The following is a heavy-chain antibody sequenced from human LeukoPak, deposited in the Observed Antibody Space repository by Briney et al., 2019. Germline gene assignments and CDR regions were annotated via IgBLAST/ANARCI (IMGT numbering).Heavy chain of an antibody. J-gene: IGHJ6*03. CDR1: GGSITSSSYY. V-gene: IGHV4-39*02. CDR2: IYKSGGT. D-gene: IGHD2-2*01. CDR3: ARRSSTSLYYYYYMDV. Sequence: SETLSLTCTVSGGSITSSSYYWGWIRQPPGKGLEWIGSIYKSGGTYYNPSLKSRVTISIDTSNNRFSLKLSSVTAADTAVYYCARRSSTSLYYYYYMDVWGKGTTVTVSS.